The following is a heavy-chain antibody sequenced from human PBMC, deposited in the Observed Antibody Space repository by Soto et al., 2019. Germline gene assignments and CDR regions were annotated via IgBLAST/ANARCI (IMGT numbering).Heavy chain of an antibody. V-gene: IGHV1-8*01. D-gene: IGHD2-15*01. CDR2: MNPNSGNT. Sequence: GASVKVSCKASGYTFTSYDINWVRQATGQGLEWMGWMNPNSGNTGYAQKFQGRVTMTRNTSISTAYMELSSLRSEDTAVYYCARHCSGGSCYHAGPSGYYYYMDVWGKGTTVTVSS. CDR1: GYTFTSYD. J-gene: IGHJ6*03. CDR3: ARHCSGGSCYHAGPSGYYYYMDV.